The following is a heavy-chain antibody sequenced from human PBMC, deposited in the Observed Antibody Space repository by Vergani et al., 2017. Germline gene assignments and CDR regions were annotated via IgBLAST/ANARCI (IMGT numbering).Heavy chain of an antibody. V-gene: IGHV3-23*04. J-gene: IGHJ4*02. Sequence: EVQLVESGGGLVQPGGSLRLSCAASGFTFSSYAMSWVRQAPGKGLEWVSAISGSGGSTYYADTVKGRFTISRDNSKNTLYLQMNSLRAEDTAVYYCAKDRCYIAVAGILFDYWGQGTLVTVSS. CDR3: AKDRCYIAVAGILFDY. D-gene: IGHD6-19*01. CDR1: GFTFSSYA. CDR2: ISGSGGST.